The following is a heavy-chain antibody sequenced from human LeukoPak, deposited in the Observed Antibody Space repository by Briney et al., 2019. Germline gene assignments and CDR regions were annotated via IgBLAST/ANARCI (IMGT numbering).Heavy chain of an antibody. D-gene: IGHD3-3*01. CDR2: TNRDGSST. V-gene: IGHV3-74*01. CDR3: ARDSVEWYIFDY. J-gene: IGHJ4*02. CDR1: GFTFSSYW. Sequence: GESLRLSCAASGFTFSSYWMHWVRQAPGKGPVWVARTNRDGSSTAYADSVKGRFTISKDNAKNTLYLLMNSLRAEDTAVYYSARDSVEWYIFDYWGQGTLVTVSS.